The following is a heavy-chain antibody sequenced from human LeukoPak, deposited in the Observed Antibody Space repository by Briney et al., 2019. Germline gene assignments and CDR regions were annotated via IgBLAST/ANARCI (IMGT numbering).Heavy chain of an antibody. V-gene: IGHV3-13*02. CDR2: IRIDGDT. Sequence: GGALRLSCAASGFIFNYYDMHWVRQVTGKGLEWVAAIRIDGDTFYPDSVKGRFTISRENAKNSLYLQMNSLRAGDTAVYYCVREAGSGWTNFDSWGQGTLVTVSS. CDR1: GFIFNYYD. D-gene: IGHD6-19*01. CDR3: VREAGSGWTNFDS. J-gene: IGHJ4*02.